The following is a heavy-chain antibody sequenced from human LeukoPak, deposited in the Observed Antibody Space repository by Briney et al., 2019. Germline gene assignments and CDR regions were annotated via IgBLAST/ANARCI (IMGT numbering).Heavy chain of an antibody. V-gene: IGHV3-33*01. Sequence: GGSLRLSCEASGFTFSTYGMHWVRQAPGKGLEWVAFIWYDGSNKDYADSVKGRFTISRDNSKNTLYLQMNSLRAEDTAVYYCARHYKYDSSDLGGFDYWGQGTLVTVSS. CDR3: ARHYKYDSSDLGGFDY. D-gene: IGHD3-22*01. CDR1: GFTFSTYG. J-gene: IGHJ4*02. CDR2: IWYDGSNK.